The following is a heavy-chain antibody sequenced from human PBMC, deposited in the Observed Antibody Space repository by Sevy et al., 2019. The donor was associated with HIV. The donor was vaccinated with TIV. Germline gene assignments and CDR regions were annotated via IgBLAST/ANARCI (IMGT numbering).Heavy chain of an antibody. CDR2: IIPIFGTA. Sequence: ASVKVSCKTSGGTFSSYAISWVRQAPGQGLEWMGGIIPIFGTANYAQKFQGRVTITADKSTSTAYMELSSLRSEDTAVYYCVARYYDFWSGYSPYPTPPHFDYWGQGTLVTVSS. CDR3: VARYYDFWSGYSPYPTPPHFDY. D-gene: IGHD3-3*01. J-gene: IGHJ4*02. CDR1: GGTFSSYA. V-gene: IGHV1-69*06.